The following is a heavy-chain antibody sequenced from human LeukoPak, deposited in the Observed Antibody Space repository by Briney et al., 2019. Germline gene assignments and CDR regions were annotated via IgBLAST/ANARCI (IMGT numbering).Heavy chain of an antibody. CDR1: GFTFSSYA. J-gene: IGHJ4*02. V-gene: IGHV3-23*01. CDR3: AKDGAPAAGEDYFDY. Sequence: GGSLRLSCAASGFTFSSYAMGWVRQAPGKGLEWVSGISGSGGSTYYADSVKGRFTISRDNSKNTLFLQMKSLRAEDTAVYYCAKDGAPAAGEDYFDYWGQGTLVTVSS. CDR2: ISGSGGST. D-gene: IGHD6-13*01.